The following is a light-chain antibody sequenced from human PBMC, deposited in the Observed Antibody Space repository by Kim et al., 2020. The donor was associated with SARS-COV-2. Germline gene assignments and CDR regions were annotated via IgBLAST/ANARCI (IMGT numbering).Light chain of an antibody. J-gene: IGKJ4*01. CDR1: QSVGSTY. V-gene: IGKV3-20*01. CDR2: DAA. Sequence: ENVLTQSPGTLSLSPGERATLSCRASQSVGSTYFAWYQQKPGQAPRLLIYDAASRATGIPDRFSGSGSGTDFTLTISRLEPEDFAVYYCQQYDRSSLTFGGGTKLEIK. CDR3: QQYDRSSLT.